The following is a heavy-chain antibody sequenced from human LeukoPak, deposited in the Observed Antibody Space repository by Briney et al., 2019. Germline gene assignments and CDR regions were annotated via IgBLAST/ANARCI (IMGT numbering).Heavy chain of an antibody. CDR1: GGTFSGYY. V-gene: IGHV4-34*01. D-gene: IGHD6-19*01. CDR2: INHSGTT. Sequence: SETLSLTCAVYGGTFSGYYWSWVRQSPGKGLEWLGEINHSGTTNYNPSLRGRATIAVDPSKHQFSLRLRSLTAADTAIYYCARERAVAEYYYYMDVWGKGTTVIVSS. CDR3: ARERAVAEYYYYMDV. J-gene: IGHJ6*03.